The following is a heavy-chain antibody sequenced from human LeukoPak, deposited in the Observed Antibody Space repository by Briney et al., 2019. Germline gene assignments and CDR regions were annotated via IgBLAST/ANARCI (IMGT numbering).Heavy chain of an antibody. CDR1: GGSISSGGYY. CDR3: ARVSWSNYYFDY. V-gene: IGHV4-31*03. D-gene: IGHD2-15*01. Sequence: SETLSLTCTVSGGSISSGGYYWSWIRQHPGKGLEWIGYVYYSGSTYYNPSLKSRVTISVDTSKNQFSLQLSSMTAADTAVYYCARVSWSNYYFDYWGQGTLVTVSS. J-gene: IGHJ4*02. CDR2: VYYSGST.